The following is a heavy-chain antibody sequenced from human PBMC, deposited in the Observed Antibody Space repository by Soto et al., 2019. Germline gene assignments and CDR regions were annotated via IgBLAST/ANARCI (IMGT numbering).Heavy chain of an antibody. CDR3: ARFARSCSGTTCYTRADG. CDR2: IYSSGIT. V-gene: IGHV4-61*01. D-gene: IGHD2-2*02. Sequence: ETLSLTCAVSGVSVSSDTHYWSWIRQPPGKRLEWIGFIYSSGITNYNPSLKSRVTMSVDTSKNQFSLKLRSVIVADTAVYHCARFARSCSGTTCYTRADGWGQGTTVIVSS. CDR1: GVSVSSDTHY. J-gene: IGHJ6*02.